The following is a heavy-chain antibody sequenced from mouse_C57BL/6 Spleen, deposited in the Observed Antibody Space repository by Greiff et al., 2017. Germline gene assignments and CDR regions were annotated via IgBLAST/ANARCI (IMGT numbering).Heavy chain of an antibody. J-gene: IGHJ4*01. CDR1: GYAFSSSW. CDR2: IYPGDGDT. D-gene: IGHD2-1*01. CDR3: ARDYGNPHYYAMDY. Sequence: VQLQQSGPELVKPGASVKISCKASGYAFSSSWMNWVKQRPGKGLEWIGRIYPGDGDTNYNGKFKGKATLTADKSSSTAYMQLSSLTSEDSAVYFCARDYGNPHYYAMDYWGQGTSVTVSS. V-gene: IGHV1-82*01.